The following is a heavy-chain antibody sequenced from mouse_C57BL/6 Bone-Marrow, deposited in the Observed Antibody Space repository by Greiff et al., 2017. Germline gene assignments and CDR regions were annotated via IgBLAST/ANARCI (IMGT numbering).Heavy chain of an antibody. J-gene: IGHJ2*01. D-gene: IGHD2-4*01. Sequence: VQLQESVAELVRPGASVTLSCKASGYTFTDYEMHWVKQTPVHGLEWIGAIDPETGGTAYNQKFKGKAILTADKSSSTAYMELRSLTSEDSAVYYCLYDYDVDYWGQGTTLTVSS. CDR1: GYTFTDYE. CDR2: IDPETGGT. V-gene: IGHV1-15*01. CDR3: LYDYDVDY.